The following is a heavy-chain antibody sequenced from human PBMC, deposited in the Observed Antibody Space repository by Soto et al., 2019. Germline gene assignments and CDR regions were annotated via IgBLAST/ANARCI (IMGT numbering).Heavy chain of an antibody. Sequence: GSLRLSCAASGFTFSSYAMSWVRQAPGKGLEWVSAISGSGGSTYYADSVKGWFTISRDNSKNTLYLQMNSLRAEDTAVYYCAKGSGYSSGWYYWGQGTLVTVSS. CDR1: GFTFSSYA. CDR3: AKGSGYSSGWYY. V-gene: IGHV3-23*01. J-gene: IGHJ4*02. D-gene: IGHD6-19*01. CDR2: ISGSGGST.